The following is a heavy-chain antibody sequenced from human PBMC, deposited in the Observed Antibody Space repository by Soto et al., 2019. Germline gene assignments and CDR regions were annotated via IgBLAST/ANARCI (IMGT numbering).Heavy chain of an antibody. CDR3: ARVCGGDCHNGMDV. V-gene: IGHV4-31*02. J-gene: IGHJ6*02. D-gene: IGHD2-21*02. CDR2: IYYSGNT. Sequence: WTWIRQHPGKGLELIGYIYYSGNTYYNPSLKIRVTISVDTSKNQFSLKLSSVTAADTAVYYCARVCGGDCHNGMDVWGQGTTVTVSS.